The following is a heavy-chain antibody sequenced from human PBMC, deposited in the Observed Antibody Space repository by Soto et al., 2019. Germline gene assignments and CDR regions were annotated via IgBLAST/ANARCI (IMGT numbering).Heavy chain of an antibody. Sequence: QVQLQESGPRLVKPSQTLSLTCTVSGDSISSGVYYWSWIRQHPGEGLEWIGYIYYTGSTYYNPSLKSRVTMSVDTSKNQFSLNLGSVTAADTAVYYCARSFTLTTEANWFDPWGQGTLVTVSS. J-gene: IGHJ5*02. D-gene: IGHD4-4*01. V-gene: IGHV4-31*03. CDR2: IYYTGST. CDR3: ARSFTLTTEANWFDP. CDR1: GDSISSGVYY.